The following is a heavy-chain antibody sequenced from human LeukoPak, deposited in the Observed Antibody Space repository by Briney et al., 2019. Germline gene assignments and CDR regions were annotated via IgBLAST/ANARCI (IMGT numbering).Heavy chain of an antibody. J-gene: IGHJ4*02. CDR3: ASGNTLNGLDY. CDR2: IYYSGST. CDR1: GGSISSSSYY. Sequence: SETLSLTCTVSGGSISSSSYYWGWIRQPPGKGLEWIGSIYYSGSTYYNPSLKSRVTISVDTSKNQFSLRLTSVTGADTAVYYCASGNTLNGLDYWGQGTLVSVSS. V-gene: IGHV4-39*01. D-gene: IGHD2/OR15-2a*01.